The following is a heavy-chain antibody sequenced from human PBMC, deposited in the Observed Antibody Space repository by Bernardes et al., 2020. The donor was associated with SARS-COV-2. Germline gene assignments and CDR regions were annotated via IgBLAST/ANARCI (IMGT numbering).Heavy chain of an antibody. CDR3: ARDQGQLVLIYYYGMDV. CDR1: GFIFSSYA. V-gene: IGHV3-23*01. J-gene: IGHJ6*02. D-gene: IGHD6-6*01. CDR2: ISGGGGTT. Sequence: GGSLRLSCATSGFIFSSYAMNWVRQAPGKGLEWVSTISGGGGTTNYADSVKGRFTISRDNSKNTLYLQMSSLRAEDTAVYYCARDQGQLVLIYYYGMDVWGQGTTVTVSS.